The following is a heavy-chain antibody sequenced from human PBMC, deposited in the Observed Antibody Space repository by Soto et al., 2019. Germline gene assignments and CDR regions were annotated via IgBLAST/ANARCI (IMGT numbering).Heavy chain of an antibody. Sequence: SVKVSCKASGGTFSSYTISWVRQAPGQGLEWMGRIIPILGIANYAQKFQGRVTITADKSTSTAYMELSSLRSEDTAVYYCARDRDEPDCSNTSCPTDYWGQGTLVTVSS. V-gene: IGHV1-69*04. CDR1: GGTFSSYT. J-gene: IGHJ4*02. CDR3: ARDRDEPDCSNTSCPTDY. D-gene: IGHD2-2*01. CDR2: IIPILGIA.